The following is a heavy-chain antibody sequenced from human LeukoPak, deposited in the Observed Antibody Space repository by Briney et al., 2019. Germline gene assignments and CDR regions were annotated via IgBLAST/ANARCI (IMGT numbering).Heavy chain of an antibody. J-gene: IGHJ3*02. D-gene: IGHD3-3*01. CDR1: GGSISSSNW. CDR3: ARRRGAYYDFWSGPKGAFDI. V-gene: IGHV4-4*02. Sequence: SGTLSLTCAVSGGSISSSNWWSWGRQPPGRGLEWIGEIYHSGSTNYNPSLKSRVTISVDTSKNQFSLKLSSVTAADTAVYYCARRRGAYYDFWSGPKGAFDIWGQGTMVTVSS. CDR2: IYHSGST.